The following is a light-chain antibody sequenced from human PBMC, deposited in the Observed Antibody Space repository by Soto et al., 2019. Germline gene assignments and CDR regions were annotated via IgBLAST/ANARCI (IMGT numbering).Light chain of an antibody. J-gene: IGKJ2*01. CDR2: LGS. V-gene: IGKV2-28*01. CDR3: MQALQTPYT. CDR1: QSLLHSNGYDY. Sequence: DIVMTQSPLSLPVTPGEPASISCRSSQSLLHSNGYDYLDWYLQKTGQSPQLLIYLGSNRASGVPDMFSGSGSGTDFTLKISRVEAEDVGVYYCMQALQTPYTFGQGTKLEIK.